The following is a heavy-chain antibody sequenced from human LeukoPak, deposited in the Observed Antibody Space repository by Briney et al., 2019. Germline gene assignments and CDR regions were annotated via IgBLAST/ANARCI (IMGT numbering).Heavy chain of an antibody. D-gene: IGHD3-22*01. Sequence: GGSLRLSCAAPGFTFSSYWMHWVRHDPGKGLVWVSRINTDGNITTYADSVKGRFTISRDNAKNTLFLQMNSLRAEDTAVYYCARDRAAMIVVYHAFDIWGQGTMVTVSS. J-gene: IGHJ3*02. CDR1: GFTFSSYW. CDR3: ARDRAAMIVVYHAFDI. CDR2: INTDGNIT. V-gene: IGHV3-74*01.